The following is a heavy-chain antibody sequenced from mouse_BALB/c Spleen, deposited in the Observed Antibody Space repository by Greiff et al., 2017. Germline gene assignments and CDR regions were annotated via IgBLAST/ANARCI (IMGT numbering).Heavy chain of an antibody. CDR1: GYSITSGYY. Sequence: DVQLQESGPGLVKPSQSLSLTCSVTGYSITSGYYWNWIRQFPGNKLEWMGYISYDGSNNYNPSLKNRISITRDTSKNQFFLKLNSVTTEDTATYYCARGYGYGYFDVWGAGTTVTVSS. V-gene: IGHV3-6*02. CDR2: ISYDGSN. CDR3: ARGYGYGYFDV. J-gene: IGHJ1*01. D-gene: IGHD1-1*01.